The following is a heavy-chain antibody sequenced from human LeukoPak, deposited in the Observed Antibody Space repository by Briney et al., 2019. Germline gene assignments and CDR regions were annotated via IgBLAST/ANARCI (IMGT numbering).Heavy chain of an antibody. D-gene: IGHD6-19*01. J-gene: IGHJ1*01. CDR3: ARIAESSGWSRGRCFQH. CDR2: INHSGST. V-gene: IGHV4-34*01. Sequence: SETLSLTCAVYGGSFSGYYWSWIRQPPGKGLEWIGEINHSGSTNYNPSLKSRVTTSVDTSKNQFSLKLSSVTAADTAVYYCARIAESSGWSRGRCFQHWGQGTLVTVSS. CDR1: GGSFSGYY.